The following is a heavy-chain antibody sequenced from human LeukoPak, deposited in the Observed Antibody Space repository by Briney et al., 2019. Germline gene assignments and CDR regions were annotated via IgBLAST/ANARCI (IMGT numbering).Heavy chain of an antibody. V-gene: IGHV4-39*01. CDR1: GGSISSSSYY. J-gene: IGHJ4*02. CDR3: ASWVPFGRHTKYYFDY. D-gene: IGHD3-10*01. CDR2: IYYSGST. Sequence: PSETLSLTCTVSGGSISSSSYYWGWIRQPPGKGLEWIGSIYYSGSTYYNPSLKSRVTISVDTSKNQFSLKLSSVTAADTAVYYCASWVPFGRHTKYYFDYWGQGTLVTVSS.